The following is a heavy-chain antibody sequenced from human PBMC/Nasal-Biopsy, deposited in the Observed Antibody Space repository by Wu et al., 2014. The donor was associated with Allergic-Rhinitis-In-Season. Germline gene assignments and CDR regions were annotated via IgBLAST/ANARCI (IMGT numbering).Heavy chain of an antibody. D-gene: IGHD3-3*01. CDR1: GFSITNFFY. CDR3: ARHVTNVEEGKLYYMDV. V-gene: IGHV4-38-2*02. Sequence: TLSLTCTVSGFSITNFFYWGWIRQAPGRGLEWIATIYHQGNTYYNPSLGSRVTISIDASENSFSLRLTSVTAADTAVYYCARHVTNVEEGKLYYMDVWGKGTTVTVSS. J-gene: IGHJ6*03. CDR2: IYHQGNT.